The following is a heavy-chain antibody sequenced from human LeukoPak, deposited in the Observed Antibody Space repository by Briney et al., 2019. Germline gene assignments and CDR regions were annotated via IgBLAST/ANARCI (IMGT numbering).Heavy chain of an antibody. CDR2: IRSDGSIK. CDR3: ARGGRIPFDY. J-gene: IGHJ4*02. D-gene: IGHD3-16*01. CDR1: GFTFSPYG. Sequence: GGSLRLSCVASGFTFSPYGMHWVRQAPGKGLEWVAFIRSDGSIKYYADFVKGRFTISRDNSKNTLYLQMNSLRAEDTAIYYCARGGRIPFDYWGQGTLVTVSS. V-gene: IGHV3-30*02.